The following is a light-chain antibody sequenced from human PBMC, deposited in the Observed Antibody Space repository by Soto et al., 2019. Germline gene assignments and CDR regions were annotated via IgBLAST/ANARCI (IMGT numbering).Light chain of an antibody. CDR3: HHYGSA. Sequence: ERGLTRSPGTLTSVVGESSTLSCRASQSVSSKYLAWYQHKPGQAPRLVIYGASSRATGLPDRFSGSGSGTDFTLTISRLEPEDFEFYYCHHYGSAFGGGTKVDIK. J-gene: IGKJ4*01. CDR1: QSVSSKY. CDR2: GAS. V-gene: IGKV3-20*01.